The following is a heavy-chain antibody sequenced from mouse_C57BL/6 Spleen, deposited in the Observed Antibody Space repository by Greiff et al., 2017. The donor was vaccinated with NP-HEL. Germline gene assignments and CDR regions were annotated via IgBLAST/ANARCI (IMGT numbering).Heavy chain of an antibody. Sequence: QVQLQQPGAELVKPGASVKLSCTASGYTFTSYWMHWVKQRPGQGLEWIGMIHPNSGSTNYHEKFKSTATLTVDKSSSTAYMQLSSLTSEDSAVYYCARGNCGSSYWFAYWGQGTLVTVSA. D-gene: IGHD1-1*01. CDR3: ARGNCGSSYWFAY. CDR2: IHPNSGST. J-gene: IGHJ3*01. CDR1: GYTFTSYW. V-gene: IGHV1-64*01.